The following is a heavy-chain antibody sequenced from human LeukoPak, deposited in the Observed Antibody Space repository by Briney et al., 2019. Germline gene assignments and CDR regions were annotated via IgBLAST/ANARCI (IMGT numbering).Heavy chain of an antibody. V-gene: IGHV3-7*01. D-gene: IGHD3-22*01. CDR2: IEQDGSGK. J-gene: IGHJ3*02. CDR3: VRYYDGTGYYQSNDAFDI. CDR1: GFTFTTSL. Sequence: GGSLRLSCAASGFTFTTSLMSWVRQAPGKGLEWVANIEQDGSGKYYVDSVKGRFTISRDNAKNSLYLQMNSLRAEDTAVYYCVRYYDGTGYYQSNDAFDIWGQGTMVTVSS.